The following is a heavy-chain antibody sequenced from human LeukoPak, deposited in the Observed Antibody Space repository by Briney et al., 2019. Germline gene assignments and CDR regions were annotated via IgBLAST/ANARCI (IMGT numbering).Heavy chain of an antibody. D-gene: IGHD6-13*01. Sequence: SNNYYADSVKGRFTISRDNSKNTLYLQMNSLRAEDTAVYYCAKDYTRGSSWFGSIYFDYWGQGTLVTVSS. V-gene: IGHV3-30-3*02. J-gene: IGHJ4*02. CDR3: AKDYTRGSSWFGSIYFDY. CDR2: SNN.